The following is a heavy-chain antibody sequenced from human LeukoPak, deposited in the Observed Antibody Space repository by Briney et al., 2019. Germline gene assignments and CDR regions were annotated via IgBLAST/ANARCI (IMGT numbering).Heavy chain of an antibody. J-gene: IGHJ6*04. V-gene: IGHV1-69*01. Sequence: SVKVSCKASGGAFSSYAIGWVRQAPGQGLEWMGGIIPIFGTANYAQKFQGRVTITADESTSTAYMELSSLRSEDTAVYYCARHEVWFGELDYYYYGMDVWGEGTTVTVSS. D-gene: IGHD3-10*01. CDR3: ARHEVWFGELDYYYYGMDV. CDR1: GGAFSSYA. CDR2: IIPIFGTA.